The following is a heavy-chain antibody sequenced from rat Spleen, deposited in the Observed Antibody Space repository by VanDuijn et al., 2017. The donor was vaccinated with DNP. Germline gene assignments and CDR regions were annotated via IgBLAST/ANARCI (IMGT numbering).Heavy chain of an antibody. CDR1: GFTFSDYY. D-gene: IGHD1-11*01. CDR2: ITYEGSST. CDR3: ARPQLNVINYGGYEDWLTY. Sequence: EVQLVESGGGLVQPGRSLKLSCAVSGFTFSDYYMAWVRQAPKKGLEWVASITYEGSSTYYGDSVKGRFTISRDNAKSTLYLQMNSLRSEDTATYYCARPQLNVINYGGYEDWLTYWGQGTLVTVSS. J-gene: IGHJ3*01. V-gene: IGHV5-22*01.